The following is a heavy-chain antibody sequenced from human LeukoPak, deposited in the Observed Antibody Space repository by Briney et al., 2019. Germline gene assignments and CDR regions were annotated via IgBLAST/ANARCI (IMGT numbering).Heavy chain of an antibody. D-gene: IGHD6-13*01. CDR3: ARRLAAAGQVDS. Sequence: PSGTLSLTCTVSGVSISSYYWSWIRQPPGKGLEWIGYIYYSGSTNYNPALKSRVTISVDTSKNQFSLKLSSVTAADTAVYYCARRLAAAGQVDSWGQGTLVTVS. CDR2: IYYSGST. J-gene: IGHJ4*02. V-gene: IGHV4-59*08. CDR1: GVSISSYY.